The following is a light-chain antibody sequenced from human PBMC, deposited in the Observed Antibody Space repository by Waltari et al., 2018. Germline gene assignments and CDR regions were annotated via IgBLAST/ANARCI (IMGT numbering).Light chain of an antibody. Sequence: DIVMTQSPDSLAVSLGERATINCKSSQSVLYSSNNKNYLAWYQQQPGRPPKLLIYWASTRKSGVPDRFSGSGSGTDFTLTISSLQAEDVAVYYCQQYSSIPYTFGQGTKLEIK. CDR3: QQYSSIPYT. CDR1: QSVLYSSNNKNY. V-gene: IGKV4-1*01. CDR2: WAS. J-gene: IGKJ2*01.